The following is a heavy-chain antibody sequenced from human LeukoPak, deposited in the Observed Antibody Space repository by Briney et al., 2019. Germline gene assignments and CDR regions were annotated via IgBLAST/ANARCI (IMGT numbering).Heavy chain of an antibody. CDR3: AARGCGSDCYPEHFDF. V-gene: IGHV3-7*03. Sequence: GGSLRLSCAASGFTFSSYWMSWVRQAPGTGLEWVANIKQDGSEEYYVDSVKGRFTISRDNSKNTLYLQMNSLRGEDTAVYYCAARGCGSDCYPEHFDFWGQGTLVTVSS. CDR1: GFTFSSYW. CDR2: IKQDGSEE. D-gene: IGHD2-21*02. J-gene: IGHJ4*02.